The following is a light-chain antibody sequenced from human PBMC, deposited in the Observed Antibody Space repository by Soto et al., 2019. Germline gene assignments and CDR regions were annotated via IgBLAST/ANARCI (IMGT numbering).Light chain of an antibody. V-gene: IGKV3-15*01. CDR2: GGS. J-gene: IGKJ2*01. CDR3: QQYNYWPPYT. CDR1: QNLGSS. Sequence: EVVMTQSPATLSASPGERVTLYCRASQNLGSSLAWYQQRPGQAPRLLLYGGSTMATGIPARFSGSGSGTEFTVTISSLQSEDFAVYYCQQYNYWPPYTFGQGTNLEFK.